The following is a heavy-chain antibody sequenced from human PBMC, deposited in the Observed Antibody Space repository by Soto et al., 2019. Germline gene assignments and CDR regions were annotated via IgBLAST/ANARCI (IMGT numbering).Heavy chain of an antibody. Sequence: LRLSCAASGFTFSSYSMNWVRQAPGNVLEWVSSISSSSSYIYYADSVKGRFTISRDNAKNSLYLQMNSLRAEDTAVYYCARGLLTIAAAGPDWFDPWGQGTLVTVSS. V-gene: IGHV3-21*01. CDR3: ARGLLTIAAAGPDWFDP. CDR1: GFTFSSYS. J-gene: IGHJ5*02. CDR2: ISSSSSYI. D-gene: IGHD6-13*01.